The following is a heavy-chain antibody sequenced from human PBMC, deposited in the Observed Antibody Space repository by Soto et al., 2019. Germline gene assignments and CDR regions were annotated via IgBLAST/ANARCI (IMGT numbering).Heavy chain of an antibody. CDR1: GVSVSTGVSY. CDR2: IDNSGAT. Sequence: PSETLSLTCTVSGVSVSTGVSYWTWIRQQPGKGPEWVGYIDNSGATYYNPSLTGRISISRDTPKNQFSLNLQSLTAADTAFYYCAGAVSDFDVRRYRTSYFDQWGHGILVTVSS. J-gene: IGHJ4*01. D-gene: IGHD3-10*02. V-gene: IGHV4-31*03. CDR3: AGAVSDFDVRRYRTSYFDQ.